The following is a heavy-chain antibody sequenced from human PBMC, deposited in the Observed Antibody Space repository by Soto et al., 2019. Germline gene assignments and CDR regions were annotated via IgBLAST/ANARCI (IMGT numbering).Heavy chain of an antibody. CDR1: GRSMSGYY. CDR3: AREDYYDTGYYVV. J-gene: IGHJ4*02. D-gene: IGHD3-9*01. Sequence: SETLSLTCTVSGRSMSGYYRSWIRPPAGERLEWIGRIYTGGTNDFNPSVKGRVTMSVDTSKNQFSLKLTSVTAADTALYYCAREDYYDTGYYVVWGQGTQVTVSS. V-gene: IGHV4-4*07. CDR2: IYTGGTN.